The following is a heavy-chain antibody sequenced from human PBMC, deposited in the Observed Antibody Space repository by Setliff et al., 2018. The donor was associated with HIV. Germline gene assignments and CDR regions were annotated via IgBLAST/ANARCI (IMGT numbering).Heavy chain of an antibody. CDR1: GFTFSDYY. CDR2: IPGSSSYT. Sequence: PGGSLRLSCAASGFTFSDYYMSWIRQAPGKGLEWVSYIPGSSSYTNYADSVKGRFTISRDNAKNSLYLQMNSLRAEDTAVYYCARVMIGYSGYDAFDYWGQGTLVTVSS. CDR3: ARVMIGYSGYDAFDY. J-gene: IGHJ4*02. D-gene: IGHD5-12*01. V-gene: IGHV3-11*05.